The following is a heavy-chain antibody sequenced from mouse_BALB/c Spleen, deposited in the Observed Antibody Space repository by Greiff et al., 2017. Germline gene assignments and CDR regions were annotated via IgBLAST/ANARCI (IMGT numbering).Heavy chain of an antibody. V-gene: IGHV1-14*01. J-gene: IGHJ2*01. Sequence: EVKLQESGPELVKPGASVKMSCKASGYTFTSYVMHWVKQKPGQGLEWIGYINPYNDGTKYNEKFKGKATLTSDKSSSTAYMELSSLTSEDSAVYYCARLGLRVPFDYWGQGTTLTVSS. CDR1: GYTFTSYV. CDR3: ARLGLRVPFDY. CDR2: INPYNDGT. D-gene: IGHD2-2*01.